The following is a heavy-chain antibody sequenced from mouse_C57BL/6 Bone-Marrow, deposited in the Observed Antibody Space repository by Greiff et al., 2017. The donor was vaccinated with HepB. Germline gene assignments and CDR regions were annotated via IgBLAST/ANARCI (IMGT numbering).Heavy chain of an antibody. J-gene: IGHJ3*01. V-gene: IGHV1-15*01. CDR3: TRTSSGYNFFFAY. CDR2: IDPETGGT. D-gene: IGHD3-2*02. Sequence: QVQLKESGAELVRPGASVTLSCKASGYTFTDYEMHWVKQTPVHGLEWIGAIDPETGGTAYNQKFKGKAILTADKSSSTAYMELRSLTSEDSAVYYCTRTSSGYNFFFAYWGQGTLVTVSA. CDR1: GYTFTDYE.